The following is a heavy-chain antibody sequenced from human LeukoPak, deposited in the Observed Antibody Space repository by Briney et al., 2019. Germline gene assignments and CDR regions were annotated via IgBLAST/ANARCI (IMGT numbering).Heavy chain of an antibody. D-gene: IGHD6-19*01. CDR2: IYHRGST. Sequence: NPSGTLSLTCAVSGGSISSSNWWSWVRQPPGKGLEWIGEIYHRGSTNYNPSLKSRVTISVDKSKNQFSLKLSSVTAADPAVYYCARAGSWGAVAGFDCWGQGTLVTVSS. V-gene: IGHV4-4*02. CDR3: ARAGSWGAVAGFDC. J-gene: IGHJ4*02. CDR1: GGSISSSNW.